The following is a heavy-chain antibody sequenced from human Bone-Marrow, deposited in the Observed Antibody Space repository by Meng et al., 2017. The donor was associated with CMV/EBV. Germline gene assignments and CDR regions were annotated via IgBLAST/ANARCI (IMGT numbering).Heavy chain of an antibody. CDR1: GGTFSSYA. Sequence: SVKVSCKASGGTFSSYAISWVRQAPGQGLEWMGGIIPILGIANYAQKFQGRVTITADKSTSTAYMELSSLRSEDTAVYYCASGDFEGGHDAVDSWGQGTMVTVSS. D-gene: IGHD4-17*01. V-gene: IGHV1-69*10. CDR3: ASGDFEGGHDAVDS. J-gene: IGHJ3*02. CDR2: IIPILGIA.